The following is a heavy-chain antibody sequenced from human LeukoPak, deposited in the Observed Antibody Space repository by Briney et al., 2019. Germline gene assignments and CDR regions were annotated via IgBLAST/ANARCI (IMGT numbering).Heavy chain of an antibody. J-gene: IGHJ4*02. Sequence: SETLSLTCTVSGGSISSHYWSWIRQPPGKGLEWIGNIFYIGTTNYSPSLQSRVTIQVDTSKNQFSLRLSSVTAADTAVYYCARARGPIKGGGIDYWGQGTLVTVSS. CDR2: IFYIGTT. CDR1: GGSISSHY. D-gene: IGHD3-10*01. V-gene: IGHV4-59*11. CDR3: ARARGPIKGGGIDY.